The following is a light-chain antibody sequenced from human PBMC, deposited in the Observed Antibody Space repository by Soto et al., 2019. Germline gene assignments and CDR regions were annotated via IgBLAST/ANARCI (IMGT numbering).Light chain of an antibody. J-gene: IGKJ1*01. CDR3: QQSYITPWT. CDR2: AAS. Sequence: DIQMTQSPSSLSASVGDRVTITCRASQSISSYLNWYQQKPGKAPKLLIYAASSLQSGVPSRFSGSGSGTDFTLTDFTLTISSLQPEDFATYYCQQSYITPWTFGQGTKVEIK. CDR1: QSISSY. V-gene: IGKV1-39*01.